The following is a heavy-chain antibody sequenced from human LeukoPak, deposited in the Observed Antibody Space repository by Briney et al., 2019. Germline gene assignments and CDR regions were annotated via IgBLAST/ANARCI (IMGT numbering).Heavy chain of an antibody. J-gene: IGHJ4*02. Sequence: GGSLRLSCVASGFTFNNYAMRWVRQAPGRGLEWVSGISASGESTYYADSVRGRFTSSRDNSKNTVCLQMNSLRVEDTAVYYCAKGVKGYFDNWGQGTLATVSS. V-gene: IGHV3-23*01. CDR1: GFTFNNYA. CDR2: ISASGEST. CDR3: AKGVKGYFDN.